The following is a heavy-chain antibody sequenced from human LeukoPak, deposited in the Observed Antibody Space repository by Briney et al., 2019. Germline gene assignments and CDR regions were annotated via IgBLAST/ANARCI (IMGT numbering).Heavy chain of an antibody. Sequence: WIAYMYYSGSTYYNPSLKSRVTMSVDTSKNQFSLKLSSVTAADTAVYYCARDLYSSGWHNDYWGQGTLVTVSS. CDR3: ARDLYSSGWHNDY. J-gene: IGHJ4*02. V-gene: IGHV4-28*03. D-gene: IGHD6-19*01. CDR2: MYYSGST.